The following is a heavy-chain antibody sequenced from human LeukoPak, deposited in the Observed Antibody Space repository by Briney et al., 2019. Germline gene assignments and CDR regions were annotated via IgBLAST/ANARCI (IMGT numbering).Heavy chain of an antibody. CDR3: ARVPRYYYGSGTDYYYYYMDV. CDR1: GGTFSSYA. J-gene: IGHJ6*03. D-gene: IGHD3-10*01. Sequence: EASVKVSCKASGGTFSSYAISWVRQAPGQGLEWMGGIIPIFGTANYAQKFQGRVTITADESTSTAYMELSSLRSEDTAVYYCARVPRYYYGSGTDYYYYYMDVWGKGNTVTVCS. CDR2: IIPIFGTA. V-gene: IGHV1-69*01.